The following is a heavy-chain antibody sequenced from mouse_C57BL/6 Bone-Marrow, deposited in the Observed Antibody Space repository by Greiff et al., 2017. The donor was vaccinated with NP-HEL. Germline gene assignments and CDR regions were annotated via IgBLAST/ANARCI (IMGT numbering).Heavy chain of an antibody. CDR2: IHPNSGST. V-gene: IGHV1-64*01. D-gene: IGHD1-1*01. Sequence: QVQLQQPGAELVKPGASVKLSCKASGYTFTSYWMHWVKQRPGQGLEWIGMIHPNSGSTNYNEKFKSKATLTVDKSSSTAYMQLSSLTSEDSAVYYCARGGSSTTVVAYYYAMDYWGQGASVTVAS. CDR1: GYTFTSYW. CDR3: ARGGSSTTVVAYYYAMDY. J-gene: IGHJ4*01.